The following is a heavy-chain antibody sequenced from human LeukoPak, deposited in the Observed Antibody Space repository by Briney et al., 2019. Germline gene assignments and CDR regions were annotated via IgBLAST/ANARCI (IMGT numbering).Heavy chain of an antibody. CDR1: GYTFTGYY. J-gene: IGHJ4*02. Sequence: ASVKVSCKASGYTFTGYYMHWVRQAPGQGLEWMGWINPNGGGTNYAQKFQGRVTMTRDTSISTAYMELSRLRSDDTAVYYCAREDYYDSSGYWALFDYWGQGTLVTVSS. CDR3: AREDYYDSSGYWALFDY. CDR2: INPNGGGT. V-gene: IGHV1-2*02. D-gene: IGHD3-22*01.